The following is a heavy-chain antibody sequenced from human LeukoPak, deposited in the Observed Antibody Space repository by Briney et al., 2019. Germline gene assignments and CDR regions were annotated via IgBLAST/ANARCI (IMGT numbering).Heavy chain of an antibody. J-gene: IGHJ5*02. V-gene: IGHV1-2*02. CDR1: GYTFTVYY. Sequence: GASVKVSCKASGYTFTVYYMHWVRQAPGQGLEWMGWINPNSGGTNYAQKFQGRVTMTRDTSISTAYMELSRLRSDDTAVYYCARVPTIFGVVIYPRAYNWFDPWGQGTLVTVSS. CDR2: INPNSGGT. D-gene: IGHD3-3*01. CDR3: ARVPTIFGVVIYPRAYNWFDP.